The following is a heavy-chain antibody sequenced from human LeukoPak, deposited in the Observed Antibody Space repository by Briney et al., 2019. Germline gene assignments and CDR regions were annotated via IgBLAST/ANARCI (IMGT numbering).Heavy chain of an antibody. J-gene: IGHJ4*02. Sequence: GGSLRLSCAGSRFSVSSNNMTWVRQAPGKGLDWVSLIYSGGSTYYADSVKGRFTISRDNSKNTLYLQMNSLRAEDTAVYYCARDKFGYSYGSVFDYWGQGTLVTVSS. CDR1: RFSVSSNN. V-gene: IGHV3-66*01. D-gene: IGHD5-18*01. CDR2: IYSGGST. CDR3: ARDKFGYSYGSVFDY.